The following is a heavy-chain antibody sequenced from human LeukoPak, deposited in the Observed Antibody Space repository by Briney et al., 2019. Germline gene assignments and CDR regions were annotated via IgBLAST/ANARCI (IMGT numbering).Heavy chain of an antibody. V-gene: IGHV3-23*01. CDR2: ITGSGAST. D-gene: IGHD1-14*01. J-gene: IGHJ5*02. CDR3: TRPAGTIGNWFDP. Sequence: AGGPLRLPCAASGFTFSSYAMSWVRLVPGKGLEWVSAITGSGASTYYANSVKGRFTISRDDSKNTAYLQMNRLKTEDTAVYYCTRPAGTIGNWFDPWGQGTLVTASS. CDR1: GFTFSSYA.